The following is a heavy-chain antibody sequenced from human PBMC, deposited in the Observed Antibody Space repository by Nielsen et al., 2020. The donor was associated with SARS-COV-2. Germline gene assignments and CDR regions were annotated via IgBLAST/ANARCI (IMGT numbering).Heavy chain of an antibody. J-gene: IGHJ6*02. D-gene: IGHD2-2*01. CDR3: ARDGVVVVPAANYYYYGMDV. CDR1: GFTFSSYS. Sequence: GGSLRLSCAASGFTFSSYSMNWVRQAPGKGLEWVSYISSSSSTIYYADSVKGRFTISRDNAKNSLYPQMNSLRAEDTAVYYCARDGVVVVPAANYYYYGMDVWGQGTTVTVSS. CDR2: ISSSSSTI. V-gene: IGHV3-48*01.